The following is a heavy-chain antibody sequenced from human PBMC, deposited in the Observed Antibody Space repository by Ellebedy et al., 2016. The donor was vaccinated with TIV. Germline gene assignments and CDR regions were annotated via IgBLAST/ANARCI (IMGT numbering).Heavy chain of an antibody. J-gene: IGHJ6*02. CDR2: FDPEDGET. D-gene: IGHD2-2*01. CDR1: GYTLTELS. V-gene: IGHV1-24*01. CDR3: ATGGVVVPAAPEGYYYYGMDV. Sequence: AASVKVSCKVSGYTLTELSMHWVRQAPGKGLEWMGGFDPEDGETIYAQKFQGRVTMTEDTSTDTAYMELSSLRSEDTAVYYCATGGVVVPAAPEGYYYYGMDVWGQGTTVTVSS.